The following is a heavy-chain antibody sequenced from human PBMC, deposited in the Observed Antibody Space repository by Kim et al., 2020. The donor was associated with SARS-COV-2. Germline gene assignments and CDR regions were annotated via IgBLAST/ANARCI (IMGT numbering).Heavy chain of an antibody. V-gene: IGHV3-30*18. CDR1: GFTFSSYG. CDR3: AKDQADYDSSGYYYGGHYFDS. Sequence: GGSLRLSCAASGFTFSSYGMHWVRQAPGKGLEWVAVISYDGSNKYYADSVKGRFTISRDNSKNTLYLQINSQRAEDTAVYYCAKDQADYDSSGYYYGGHYFDSLGQGTLVTVSS. J-gene: IGHJ4*02. D-gene: IGHD3-22*01. CDR2: ISYDGSNK.